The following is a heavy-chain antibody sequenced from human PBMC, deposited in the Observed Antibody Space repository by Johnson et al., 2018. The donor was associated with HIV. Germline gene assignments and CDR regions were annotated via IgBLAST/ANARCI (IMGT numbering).Heavy chain of an antibody. V-gene: IGHV3-30*04. J-gene: IGHJ3*02. Sequence: QVQLVESGGGVVQPGRSLRLSCAASGFTFSNYAMHWVRQAPGKGLEWVAVISYDGSNKYYADSVKGRFTISRDNSKNTLYLQMNSLRAEDTAVYYCAKGWIGMQWLVLSDAFDIWGQGTMVTVSS. D-gene: IGHD6-19*01. CDR1: GFTFSNYA. CDR2: ISYDGSNK. CDR3: AKGWIGMQWLVLSDAFDI.